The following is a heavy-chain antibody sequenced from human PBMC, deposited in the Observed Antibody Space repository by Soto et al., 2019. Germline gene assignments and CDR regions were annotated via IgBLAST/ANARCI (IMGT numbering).Heavy chain of an antibody. V-gene: IGHV1-69*01. Sequence: QVQLVQSGAEVKKPGSSVKVCCKTSGGTFNNYAVTWVRQAPGQGLEWMGGIIPTLGKPNYAQKLQGRVTITADESTSTVYMELSSLRSEDTAVYYCATSYGTSWYGDYWGQGTLVTVSS. J-gene: IGHJ4*02. CDR1: GGTFNNYA. CDR3: ATSYGTSWYGDY. CDR2: IIPTLGKP. D-gene: IGHD6-13*01.